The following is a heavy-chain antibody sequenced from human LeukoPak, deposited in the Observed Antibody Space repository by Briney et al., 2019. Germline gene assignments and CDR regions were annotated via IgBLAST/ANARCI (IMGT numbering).Heavy chain of an antibody. CDR2: VDPEDGET. Sequence: ASVKVSCKVSGYTFTDYYMHWVQQAPGKGLEWMGLVDPEDGETIYAEKFQGRVTITADTSTDTAYMELSGLRSEDTAVYYCANRIDGSLGFDPWGQGTLVTVSS. CDR1: GYTFTDYY. D-gene: IGHD2/OR15-2a*01. V-gene: IGHV1-69-2*01. CDR3: ANRIDGSLGFDP. J-gene: IGHJ5*02.